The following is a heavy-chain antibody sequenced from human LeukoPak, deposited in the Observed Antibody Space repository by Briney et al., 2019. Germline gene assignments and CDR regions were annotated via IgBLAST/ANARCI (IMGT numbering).Heavy chain of an antibody. J-gene: IGHJ3*02. CDR2: IYYFGST. V-gene: IGHV4-39*07. CDR1: GGSISTSDPY. CDR3: ARRHYYGSGRENAFDI. Sequence: PSETLSLTCSVSGGSISTSDPYWGWMRQPRGKELEWIGTIYYFGSTYYNPSLKSRVTLSIDTSKNQFSLKLRSVTAADTALYYCARRHYYGSGRENAFDIWGQGTMVTVSS. D-gene: IGHD3-10*01.